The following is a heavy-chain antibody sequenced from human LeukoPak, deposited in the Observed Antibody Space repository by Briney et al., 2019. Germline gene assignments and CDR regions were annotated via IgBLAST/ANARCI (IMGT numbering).Heavy chain of an antibody. CDR1: GYSISTAYY. D-gene: IGHD5-18*01. V-gene: IGHV4-61*01. Sequence: SETLSLTCNVFGYSISTAYYWSWIRQPPGKGLEWIGYIYYSGSTNYKSSLKSRVTISVDTSKNQFSLKLSSVTVADTAVYYCARTTEGGYSYGYFYYYYMDVWGKGTTVTISS. CDR3: ARTTEGGYSYGYFYYYYMDV. CDR2: IYYSGST. J-gene: IGHJ6*03.